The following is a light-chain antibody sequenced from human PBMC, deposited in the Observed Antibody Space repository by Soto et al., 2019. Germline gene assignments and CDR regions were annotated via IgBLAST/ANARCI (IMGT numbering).Light chain of an antibody. J-gene: IGKJ5*01. CDR1: QNIRNL. Sequence: TQSPSTLSAAVGDSVTITCRASQNIRNLLAWYQQKPGKAPKPLIYDASTLKTGVPSRFSGSGSGSEFNFTITGLQPDDFATYFCQQYNTYATFGQGTRLEIK. CDR2: DAS. V-gene: IGKV1-5*01. CDR3: QQYNTYAT.